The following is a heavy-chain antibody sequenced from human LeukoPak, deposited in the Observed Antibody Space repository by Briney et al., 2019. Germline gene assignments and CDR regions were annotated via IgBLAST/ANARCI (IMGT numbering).Heavy chain of an antibody. Sequence: RRSLRLSCAASGFTFSSYAMYWVRQAPGKGLEWVAFISYDGSNKYYADYVKGRFTISRDNSKNTLYLQMNSLRAEDTAVYYCARDGATYYYYYGMDVWGQGTTVTVSS. V-gene: IGHV3-30*04. CDR3: ARDGATYYYYYGMDV. CDR1: GFTFSSYA. D-gene: IGHD1-26*01. CDR2: ISYDGSNK. J-gene: IGHJ6*02.